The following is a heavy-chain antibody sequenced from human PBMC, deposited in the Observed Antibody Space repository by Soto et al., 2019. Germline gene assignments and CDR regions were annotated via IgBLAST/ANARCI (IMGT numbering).Heavy chain of an antibody. CDR2: FYSSGSP. CDR1: GGSLSGFY. V-gene: IGHV4-59*01. J-gene: IGHJ4*02. D-gene: IGHD3-22*01. Sequence: PSLTLSLTCTVSGGSLSGFYWSWIRQPPGKGLEWIGDFYSSGSPHHNPSLKNRVSISEDRSKNEFSLKLSSVTAADTAIYYCAREFYYDSSGIGFDSWGQGTLVTVSS. CDR3: AREFYYDSSGIGFDS.